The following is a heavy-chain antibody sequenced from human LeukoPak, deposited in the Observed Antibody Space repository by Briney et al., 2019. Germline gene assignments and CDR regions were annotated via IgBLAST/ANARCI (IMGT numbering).Heavy chain of an antibody. Sequence: SETLSLTCAVYGGSFSGYYWSWIRQPPGKGLEWIGEINHSGSTNYNPSLKSRVTISVDTSKNQFSLKLSSVTAADTAVYYCARRGPRDLKYSSSWDYWGQGTLVTVSS. J-gene: IGHJ4*02. CDR1: GGSFSGYY. D-gene: IGHD6-13*01. V-gene: IGHV4-34*01. CDR2: INHSGST. CDR3: ARRGPRDLKYSSSWDY.